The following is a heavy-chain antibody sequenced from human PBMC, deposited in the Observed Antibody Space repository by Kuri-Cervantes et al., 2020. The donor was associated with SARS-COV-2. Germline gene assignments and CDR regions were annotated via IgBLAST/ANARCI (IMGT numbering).Heavy chain of an antibody. CDR1: GYTFTNYA. CDR2: IKTSNGHT. D-gene: IGHD3-22*01. J-gene: IGHJ1*01. Sequence: ASVKVSCKASGYTFTNYAIHWVRQAPGQWLEWMGWIKTSNGHTNYAQKFQGRVTMTTDTSTSTAYMELSSLRSDDTAVYYCARVSTYYGSSGSYEGDWAEYFQHWGQGTLVTVSS. V-gene: IGHV1-3*04. CDR3: ARVSTYYGSSGSYEGDWAEYFQH.